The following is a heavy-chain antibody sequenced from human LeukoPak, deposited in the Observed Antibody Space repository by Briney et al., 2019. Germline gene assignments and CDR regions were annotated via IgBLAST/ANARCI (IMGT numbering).Heavy chain of an antibody. J-gene: IGHJ6*03. CDR1: GGSFSDYY. V-gene: IGHV4-34*01. Sequence: SETLSLTCAVYGGSFSDYYRSWIRQPPGKGLEWIGEINDSASTYYNPSLRSRVTMSIDTSKNQFSLKLTSVTAADTAVYYCARAYYYYMDVWGKGTTVTVSS. CDR2: INDSAST. CDR3: ARAYYYYMDV.